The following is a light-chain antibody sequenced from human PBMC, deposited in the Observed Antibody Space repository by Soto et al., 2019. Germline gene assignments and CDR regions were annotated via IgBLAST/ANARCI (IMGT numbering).Light chain of an antibody. J-gene: IGLJ2*01. CDR2: AVT. CDR1: SSDLGAYNY. CDR3: TSYTTSSTLI. V-gene: IGLV2-14*01. Sequence: QSVLTQPASVSGSPGQSVTISCTGTSSDLGAYNYVSWYQHHPGKAPKLIIYAVTNRPSGVSTRFSGSKSGNAASLTISGLRSEDEAEYYCTSYTTSSTLIFGGGTKVTVL.